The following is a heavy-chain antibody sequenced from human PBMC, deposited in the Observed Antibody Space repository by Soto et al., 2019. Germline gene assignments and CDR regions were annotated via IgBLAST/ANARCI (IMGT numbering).Heavy chain of an antibody. Sequence: SETLSLTCAVSVVVIYSDSYYWSWIRQPPGKGLEWIGFISNGGRTYYNPSLKSRISISADPSASHFSLTLTSVTAADTAVYYCARYRLSDTWSKFDYWGRGTLVTVSS. CDR1: VVVIYSDSYY. CDR3: ARYRLSDTWSKFDY. D-gene: IGHD3-16*02. V-gene: IGHV4-31*11. J-gene: IGHJ4*02. CDR2: ISNGGRT.